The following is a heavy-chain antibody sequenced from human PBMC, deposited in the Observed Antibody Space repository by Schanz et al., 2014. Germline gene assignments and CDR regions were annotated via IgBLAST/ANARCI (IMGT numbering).Heavy chain of an antibody. CDR3: VKDLPREFLRDDHYYGMDV. D-gene: IGHD3-10*01. Sequence: LVESGGGVVQPGRSLRLSCAASGFTFSSYGMHWVRQVPGKGLEWVAVVCYDGSKKYYADSVKGRFTTSRDNSKNTMYLQNNSMRAEDTAVYYSVKDLPREFLRDDHYYGMDVWGQGTTVTVSS. J-gene: IGHJ6*02. CDR2: VCYDGSKK. CDR1: GFTFSSYG. V-gene: IGHV3-33*06.